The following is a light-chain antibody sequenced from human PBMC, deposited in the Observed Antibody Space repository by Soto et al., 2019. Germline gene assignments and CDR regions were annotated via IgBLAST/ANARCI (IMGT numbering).Light chain of an antibody. CDR3: QQRSNWPLT. CDR2: DAT. V-gene: IGKV3-11*01. CDR1: QSVSTY. Sequence: EIVLTQSPATLSLSPGERATLSCRASQSVSTYLAWYQQKPGQAPRLLVYDATNRATGIPARFSGSGSGTDFTLTINSLEPEDFAVYSYQQRSNWPLTFGGGTKVEIK. J-gene: IGKJ4*01.